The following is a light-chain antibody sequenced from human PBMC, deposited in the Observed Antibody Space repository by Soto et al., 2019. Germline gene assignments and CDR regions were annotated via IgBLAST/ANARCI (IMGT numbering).Light chain of an antibody. CDR3: QQYNNWPRT. J-gene: IGKJ1*01. V-gene: IGKV3-15*01. CDR1: QSVSSN. CDR2: GAT. Sequence: EIVMTQSPATLSVSPGERATLSCRASQSVSSNLAWYQQKPGQAPRLLIYGATTRATGIPARFSGSRSGTEFTFTISSLQSEDFAVYYCQQYNNWPRTFGQGTKV.